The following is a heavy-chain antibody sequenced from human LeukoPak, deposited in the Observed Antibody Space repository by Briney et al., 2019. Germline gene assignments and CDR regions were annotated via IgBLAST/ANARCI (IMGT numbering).Heavy chain of an antibody. D-gene: IGHD3-10*01. Sequence: SVQGRFTISRDNSKNTLYLQMNSLRAEDTAVYYCAREASGSYSFDYWGQGTLVTVSS. V-gene: IGHV3-30*07. J-gene: IGHJ4*02. CDR3: AREASGSYSFDY.